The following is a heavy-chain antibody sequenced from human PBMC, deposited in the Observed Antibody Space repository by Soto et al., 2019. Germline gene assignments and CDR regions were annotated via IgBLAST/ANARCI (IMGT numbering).Heavy chain of an antibody. CDR1: GFTFSSYW. D-gene: IGHD5-12*01. CDR2: ISSSSSYI. Sequence: PGGSLRLSCAASGFTFSSYWMNWVRQAPGKGLEWVSSISSSSSYIYYADSVKGRFTISRDNAKNSLYLQMNSLRAEDTAVYYCARIDIVAYVRAFDIWGQGTTVTVSS. J-gene: IGHJ3*02. CDR3: ARIDIVAYVRAFDI. V-gene: IGHV3-21*01.